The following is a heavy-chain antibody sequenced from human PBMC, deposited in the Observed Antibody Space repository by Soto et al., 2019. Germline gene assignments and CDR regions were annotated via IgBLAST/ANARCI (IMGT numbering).Heavy chain of an antibody. CDR2: IKADGSET. CDR3: AKGGHIYF. Sequence: EVQVVESGGGLVQPGGSLRLSCVASGFSFSTYWMSWVRQVPGTGLEWVANIKADGSETHYVDSVRGRFTISRDNAKTSLYLQVNSLRAEDTAVYYCAKGGHIYFCGQGTLVTVSS. V-gene: IGHV3-7*03. D-gene: IGHD3-16*01. CDR1: GFSFSTYW. J-gene: IGHJ4*02.